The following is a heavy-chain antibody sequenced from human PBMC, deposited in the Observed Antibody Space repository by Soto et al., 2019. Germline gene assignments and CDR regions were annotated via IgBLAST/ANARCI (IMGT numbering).Heavy chain of an antibody. D-gene: IGHD3-9*01. CDR3: ARHQGGDYDILTGYYRTYYYYGMDV. CDR1: GGSISSYY. V-gene: IGHV4-59*08. Sequence: SETLSLTCTVSGGSISSYYWSWILQPPGKGLEWIGYIYYSGSTNYNPSLKSRVTISVDTSKNQFSLKLSSVTAADTAVYYCARHQGGDYDILTGYYRTYYYYGMDVWGQGTTVTVSS. CDR2: IYYSGST. J-gene: IGHJ6*02.